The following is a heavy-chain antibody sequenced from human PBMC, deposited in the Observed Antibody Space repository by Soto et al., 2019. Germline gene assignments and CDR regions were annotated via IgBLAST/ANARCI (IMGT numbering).Heavy chain of an antibody. CDR2: ISSSGDIP. D-gene: IGHD4-17*01. V-gene: IGHV3-23*01. Sequence: EVQLLESGGGLVQPGGSLRLSCAASGYTFTTYAMSWVRQPPGKGLEWVSGISSSGDIPYYADSVKGRFTISRDQSKKTVYLQMNSLRAEDTALYYCAKVNSIVGDGDHDYWGQGTLVSVSS. CDR1: GYTFTTYA. J-gene: IGHJ4*02. CDR3: AKVNSIVGDGDHDY.